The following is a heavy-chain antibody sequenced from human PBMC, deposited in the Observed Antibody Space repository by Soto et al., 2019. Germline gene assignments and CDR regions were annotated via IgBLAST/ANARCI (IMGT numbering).Heavy chain of an antibody. D-gene: IGHD3-16*02. Sequence: GESLKISCQASGDNFGDNFTSYWVTWVRQVPGKGLEWMGRIAPGDSHTNYSPSFEGHVTISADKSIRTAYMRWNSLKTSDTAIYYCSTGISCTRYMCPFYNYGLDVWGQGTTVTVSS. J-gene: IGHJ6*02. V-gene: IGHV5-10-1*01. CDR1: GDNFGDNFTSYW. CDR3: STGISCTRYMCPFYNYGLDV. CDR2: IAPGDSHT.